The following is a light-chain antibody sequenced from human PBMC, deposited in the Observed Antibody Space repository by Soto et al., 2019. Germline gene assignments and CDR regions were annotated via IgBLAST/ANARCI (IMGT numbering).Light chain of an antibody. J-gene: IGKJ2*01. V-gene: IGKV1-39*01. CDR1: QRISRY. Sequence: DIQMTQSPSSLSASVGDRVTITCRASQRISRYLNWYQQKPGKAPKLLIYAASSLQSGVPSRFSGSGSGTEYSLAISSLRPEDFATYYCLQSYSTPLYTFGQGTKLEIK. CDR2: AAS. CDR3: LQSYSTPLYT.